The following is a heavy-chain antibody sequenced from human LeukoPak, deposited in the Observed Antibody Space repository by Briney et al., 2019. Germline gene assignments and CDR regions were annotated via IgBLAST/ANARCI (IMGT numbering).Heavy chain of an antibody. CDR1: GFTFSTYE. J-gene: IGHJ6*04. CDR3: AREGRSGYDLTGYYGMDV. V-gene: IGHV3-48*03. D-gene: IGHD5-12*01. CDR2: IGSSNTI. Sequence: GGSLRLSCAASGFTFSTYEMNWVRQAPGKGLEWVSYIGSSNTIYYADSVKGRFTISRDNAKNSLYLQMNSLRAEDTAVCYCAREGRSGYDLTGYYGMDVWGKGTTVTVSS.